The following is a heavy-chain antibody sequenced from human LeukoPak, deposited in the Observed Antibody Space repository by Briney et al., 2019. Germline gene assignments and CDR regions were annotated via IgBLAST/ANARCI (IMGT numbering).Heavy chain of an antibody. J-gene: IGHJ6*03. Sequence: VASVKVSCKASGYTFTSYDINWVRQATGQGLEWMGWMNPNSGNTGYAQKFQGRVTMTRNTSISTAYMELSSLRSEDTAVYYCAREVDVVVPAVIQSGLDYYYYMDVWGKGTTVTVYS. CDR3: AREVDVVVPAVIQSGLDYYYYMDV. CDR1: GYTFTSYD. CDR2: MNPNSGNT. V-gene: IGHV1-8*01. D-gene: IGHD2-2*02.